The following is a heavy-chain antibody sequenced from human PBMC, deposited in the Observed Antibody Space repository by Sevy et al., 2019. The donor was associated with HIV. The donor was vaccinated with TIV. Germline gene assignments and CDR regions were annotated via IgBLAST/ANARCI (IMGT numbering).Heavy chain of an antibody. CDR3: ARRGGLVDGGMDV. CDR1: GGSVSSGSYY. D-gene: IGHD2-8*02. CDR2: IYYSGST. J-gene: IGHJ6*02. Sequence: SETLSLTCTVSGGSVSSGSYYWSWIRQPPGKGLECIGYIYYSGSTNCNPSLKSRVTISVDPSKNLFSLKLSSVTAADTAVYYCARRGGLVDGGMDVWGQGTTVTVSS. V-gene: IGHV4-61*01.